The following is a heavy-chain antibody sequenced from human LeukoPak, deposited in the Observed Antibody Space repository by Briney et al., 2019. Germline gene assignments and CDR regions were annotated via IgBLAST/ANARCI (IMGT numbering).Heavy chain of an antibody. V-gene: IGHV3-23*01. CDR1: GFTFSNAW. J-gene: IGHJ3*02. CDR2: ISGSGGST. D-gene: IGHD3-3*01. Sequence: GGSLRLSCAASGFTFSNAWMSWVRQAPGKGLEWVSAISGSGGSTYYADSVKGRFTISRDNSKNTLYLQMNSLRAEDTAVYYCAKHYDFWSGYFADAFDIRGQGTMVTVSS. CDR3: AKHYDFWSGYFADAFDI.